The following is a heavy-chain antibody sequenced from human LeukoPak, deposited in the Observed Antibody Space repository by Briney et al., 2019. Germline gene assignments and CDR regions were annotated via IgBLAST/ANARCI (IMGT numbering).Heavy chain of an antibody. D-gene: IGHD6-13*01. J-gene: IGHJ3*02. CDR1: GFTFSSYW. CDR2: IKQDGSEK. CDR3: AGYRRSWYLNAFAI. V-gene: IGHV3-7*01. Sequence: GGSLRLSCAASGFTFSSYWMSWVRQAPGKGLEWVANIKQDGSEKYYVDSVKGRFTISRDNAKNSLYLQMNSLRAEDTAVYYCAGYRRSWYLNAFAIWGQGPMVTVHS.